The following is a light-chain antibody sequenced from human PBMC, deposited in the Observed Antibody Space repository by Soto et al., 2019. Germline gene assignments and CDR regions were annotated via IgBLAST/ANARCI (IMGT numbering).Light chain of an antibody. V-gene: IGLV2-8*01. CDR2: EVN. CDR1: SSDVGYYNY. Sequence: QSALTQPPSASGSPGQSVTISCTGTSSDVGYYNYVSWYQQHPGKAPKLISYEVNKRPSGVPHRFSGSKSGNTASLTVSGLQAEYEAEYYCTSYAVGINVVFGGGTKLTVL. CDR3: TSYAVGINVV. J-gene: IGLJ2*01.